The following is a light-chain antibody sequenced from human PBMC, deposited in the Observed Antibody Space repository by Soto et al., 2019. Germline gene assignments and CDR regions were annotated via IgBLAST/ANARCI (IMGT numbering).Light chain of an antibody. J-gene: IGKJ5*01. CDR1: QSLLHSNGYNF. V-gene: IGKV2-28*01. CDR2: LGS. Sequence: DIVMTQSPLSLFVSPGEPASISCRSSQSLLHSNGYNFLDWYLQKPGQSPQLLIYLGSDRASGVPDRFSGSGSCTDFILKISRVEAEDAGLYYCMQALQTPITFGQGTRLEI. CDR3: MQALQTPIT.